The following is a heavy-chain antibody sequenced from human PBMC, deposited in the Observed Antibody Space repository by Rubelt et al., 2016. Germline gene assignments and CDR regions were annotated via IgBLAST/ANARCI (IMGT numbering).Heavy chain of an antibody. CDR1: GGSFSGYY. V-gene: IGHV4-34*01. Sequence: QVQLQQWGAGLLKPSETLSLTCAVYGGSFSGYYWSWIRQPPGKGLEWIGEINHSGSTNYNPSLKSRVTISVDTAKNQFSLKLSSVTAADTAVYYCARHRVDDYVWGSPQGPFDYWGQGTLVTVSS. CDR3: ARHRVDDYVWGSPQGPFDY. J-gene: IGHJ4*02. CDR2: INHSGST. D-gene: IGHD3-16*01.